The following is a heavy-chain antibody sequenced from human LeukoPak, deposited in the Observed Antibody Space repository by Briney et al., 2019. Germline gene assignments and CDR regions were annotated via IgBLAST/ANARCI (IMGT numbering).Heavy chain of an antibody. D-gene: IGHD5-18*01. Sequence: SVKVSCKASGGTFSSYAISWVRQAPGQGLEWMGRIIPIFGTANYAQKFQGRVTITTNESTSTAYMELSSLRSEDTAVYYCARGTWIQLSSLGYWGQGTLVTVSS. CDR2: IIPIFGTA. CDR1: GGTFSSYA. V-gene: IGHV1-69*05. J-gene: IGHJ4*02. CDR3: ARGTWIQLSSLGY.